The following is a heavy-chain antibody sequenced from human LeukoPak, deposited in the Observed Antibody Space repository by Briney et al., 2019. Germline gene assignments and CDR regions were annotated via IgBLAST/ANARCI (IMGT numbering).Heavy chain of an antibody. CDR2: IYYSGST. CDR3: ARAAPTYCSGGSCYTHLDY. D-gene: IGHD2-15*01. J-gene: IGHJ4*02. CDR1: GGSISSYY. Sequence: PSETLSLTCTVSGGSISSYYWSWIRQPPGKGLEWIGYIYYSGSTNYNPSLKSRVTISVDTSKNQFSLKLSSVTAADTAVYYCARAAPTYCSGGSCYTHLDYWGQGTLVTVSS. V-gene: IGHV4-59*12.